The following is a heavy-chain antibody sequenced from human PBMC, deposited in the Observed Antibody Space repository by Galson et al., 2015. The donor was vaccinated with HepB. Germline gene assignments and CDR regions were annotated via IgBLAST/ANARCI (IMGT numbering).Heavy chain of an antibody. CDR3: ARASGYNYGPFDS. J-gene: IGHJ4*02. Sequence: SLRLSCAASGFTFSSYNMNWVRQAPGKGLEWVSSISSSSSYIFYADSLKGRFTISRDNAKNSLSLQMNGLRAEDTAVYYCARASGYNYGPFDSWGQGTLVTVSS. D-gene: IGHD5-18*01. V-gene: IGHV3-21*01. CDR1: GFTFSSYN. CDR2: ISSSSSYI.